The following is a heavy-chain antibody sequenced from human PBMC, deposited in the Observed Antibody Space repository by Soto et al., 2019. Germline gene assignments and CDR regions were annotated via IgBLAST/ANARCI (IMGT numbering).Heavy chain of an antibody. CDR3: AKEIQPITLPAPGRDYFDY. D-gene: IGHD6-13*01. CDR2: ISWEGGTT. J-gene: IGHJ4*02. V-gene: IGHV3-43*01. CDR1: VFTFDDYT. Sequence: GGSLRLSCAASVFTFDDYTMHWVRQVPGKGLEWVSVISWEGGTTDYADSVKGRFTISRDNSKSSLYLQMNSLRAEDTALYYCAKEIQPITLPAPGRDYFDYWGQGTLVTVSS.